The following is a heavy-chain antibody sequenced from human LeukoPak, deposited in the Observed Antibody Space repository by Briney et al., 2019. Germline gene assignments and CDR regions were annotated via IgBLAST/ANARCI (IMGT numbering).Heavy chain of an antibody. J-gene: IGHJ5*02. CDR1: GFTFSSYR. V-gene: IGHV3-21*01. CDR2: ISSSSSYI. CDR3: ARDRVPRFDP. Sequence: GGSLRLFCAASGFTFSSYRMHWLRQPPAKGLAWVSSISSSSSYIYYADSVKGRFTISRDNAKNSLYLQMNSLRAEDTAVYYCARDRVPRFDPWGQGTLVTVSS. D-gene: IGHD3-10*01.